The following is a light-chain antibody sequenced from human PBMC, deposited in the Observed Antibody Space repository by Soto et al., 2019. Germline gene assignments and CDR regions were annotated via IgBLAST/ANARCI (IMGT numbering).Light chain of an antibody. V-gene: IGKV3-20*01. CDR2: GAS. Sequence: PGERATLSCRASQSVSSSCLTWYQQRPGQAPRLLIYGASTRATCIPARFSGSGSGTDFTLTISSLEPEDFAVYYCQQYGSSPLTFGGGTKVDIK. CDR1: QSVSSSC. J-gene: IGKJ4*01. CDR3: QQYGSSPLT.